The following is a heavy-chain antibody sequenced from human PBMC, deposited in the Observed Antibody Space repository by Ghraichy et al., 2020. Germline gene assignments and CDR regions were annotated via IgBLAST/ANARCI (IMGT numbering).Heavy chain of an antibody. CDR3: ARGHDCSGGSCYREYFQH. J-gene: IGHJ1*01. CDR2: IYYTGST. D-gene: IGHD2-15*01. CDR1: GGSISIGGYY. V-gene: IGHV4-31*03. Sequence: SETLSLTCTVSGGSISIGGYYWSWIRQHPGKGLEWIGYIYYTGSTYYNPSLKSRVTISVDTSENQFSLKLSSVTAADTAVYYCARGHDCSGGSCYREYFQHWGQGTLVTVSS.